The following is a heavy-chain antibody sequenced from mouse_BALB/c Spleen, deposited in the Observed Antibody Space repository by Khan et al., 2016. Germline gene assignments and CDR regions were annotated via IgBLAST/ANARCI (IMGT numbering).Heavy chain of an antibody. CDR3: APTVVAPRFAY. J-gene: IGHJ3*01. CDR2: ISYSGST. D-gene: IGHD1-1*01. Sequence: EVQLQESGPGLVKPSQSLSLTCTVTGYSITSDYAWNWIRQFPGNKLEWMGYISYSGSTSYNPSLKSRISITRDTSKNQFFLQLNSVTTEDTATSCCAPTVVAPRFAYWGQGTLVTVSA. CDR1: GYSITSDYA. V-gene: IGHV3-2*02.